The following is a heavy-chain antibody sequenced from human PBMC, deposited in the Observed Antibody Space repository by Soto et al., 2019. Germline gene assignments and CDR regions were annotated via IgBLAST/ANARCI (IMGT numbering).Heavy chain of an antibody. Sequence: GASVKVSCKASGYTFTSYGISWVRQAPGQGLEWMGWISAYNGNTNYAQKLQGRVTMTTDTSTSTAYMELRSLRSDDTAVYYCARDYSDTGDYATKGRFDPWGQGTLVTVSS. J-gene: IGHJ5*02. CDR1: GYTFTSYG. D-gene: IGHD4-17*01. CDR2: ISAYNGNT. V-gene: IGHV1-18*01. CDR3: ARDYSDTGDYATKGRFDP.